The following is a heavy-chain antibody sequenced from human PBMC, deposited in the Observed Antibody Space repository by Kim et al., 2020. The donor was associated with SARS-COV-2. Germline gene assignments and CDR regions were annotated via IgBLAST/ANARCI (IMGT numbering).Heavy chain of an antibody. J-gene: IGHJ5*02. V-gene: IGHV3-30*02. D-gene: IGHD4-17*01. Sequence: KGRFTSSRDNSKNTLYLRMNSLRAEDTAVYYCAKEPGTTVTTKKVGWFDPWGQGTLVTVSS. CDR3: AKEPGTTVTTKKVGWFDP.